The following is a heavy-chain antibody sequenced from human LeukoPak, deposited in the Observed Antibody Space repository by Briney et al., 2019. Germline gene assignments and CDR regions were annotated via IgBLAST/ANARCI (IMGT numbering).Heavy chain of an antibody. V-gene: IGHV4-4*07. J-gene: IGHJ6*03. Sequence: PSETLSLTCTVSGVSISSYHWTWIRQSAGKGLEWIGRIYTSGSTYYNPSLKSRVSMSVDTSKNQFSLKLSSVTAADTAVYYCARGRYSYGPQNYDYMDVWGKGTTVTISS. CDR1: GVSISSYH. D-gene: IGHD5-18*01. CDR3: ARGRYSYGPQNYDYMDV. CDR2: IYTSGST.